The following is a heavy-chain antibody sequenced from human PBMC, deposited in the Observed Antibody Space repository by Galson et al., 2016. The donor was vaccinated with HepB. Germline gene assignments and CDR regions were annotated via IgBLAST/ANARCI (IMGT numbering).Heavy chain of an antibody. J-gene: IGHJ4*02. Sequence: SLRLSCAASGFTFSSYGMNWVRQAPGKGLEWVAVISYDGSHKYYAASVKGRFTISRDNSKNTLSLQMNSLRAEDTAEYYCAKNDILAGYSAFDYWGQGTLVTVSS. CDR2: ISYDGSHK. D-gene: IGHD3-9*01. V-gene: IGHV3-30*18. CDR3: AKNDILAGYSAFDY. CDR1: GFTFSSYG.